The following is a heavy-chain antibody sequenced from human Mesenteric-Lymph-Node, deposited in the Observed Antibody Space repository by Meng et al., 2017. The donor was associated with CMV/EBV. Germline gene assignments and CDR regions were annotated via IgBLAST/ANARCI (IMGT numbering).Heavy chain of an antibody. D-gene: IGHD1-7*01. CDR1: GFTFSDYG. V-gene: IGHV3-23*01. CDR3: AKAPPIGVPPTTYLEPDP. CDR2: INYSGGFT. Sequence: GGSLRLSCAVSGFTFSDYGMSWVRQASGKGLEWVSSINYSGGFTYYANSVKGRFSISRDNSKNILYLEMNSLRAEDTAIYYCAKAPPIGVPPTTYLEPDPWGQGTLVTVSS. J-gene: IGHJ5*02.